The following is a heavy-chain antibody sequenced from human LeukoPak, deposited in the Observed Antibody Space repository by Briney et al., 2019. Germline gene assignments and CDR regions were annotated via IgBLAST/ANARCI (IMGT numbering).Heavy chain of an antibody. CDR2: IRSNSDGGTI. CDR1: GFTFSDAW. V-gene: IGHV3-15*07. D-gene: IGHD3-22*01. J-gene: IGHJ5*02. Sequence: GGSLRLSCATSGFTFSDAWMNWVRQAPGKGLEWVGRIRSNSDGGTIDYAAPVKGRFALSRDDSKNTLYLQMNSLQTEDTAVYYCATDFYDTTWGQGTLVTVSS. CDR3: ATDFYDTT.